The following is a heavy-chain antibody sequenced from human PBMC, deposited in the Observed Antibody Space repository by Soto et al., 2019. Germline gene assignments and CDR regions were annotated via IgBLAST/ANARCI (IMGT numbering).Heavy chain of an antibody. Sequence: QVQLVQSGAEVKKPGASVKVSCRTSGYSFNDYYIHWVRQAPGQGLEWMGWINPNGGGTHFPQKFXXXVXXTRDTSLRTAYMELTNLRSDDTAIYFCARDHSNSSSWPMDYWGQGTLVTVSS. CDR2: INPNGGGT. CDR1: GYSFNDYY. CDR3: ARDHSNSSSWPMDY. J-gene: IGHJ4*02. D-gene: IGHD6-13*01. V-gene: IGHV1-2*02.